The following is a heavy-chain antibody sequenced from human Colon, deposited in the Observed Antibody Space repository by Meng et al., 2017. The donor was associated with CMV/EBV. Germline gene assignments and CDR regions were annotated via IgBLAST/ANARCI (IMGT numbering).Heavy chain of an antibody. CDR3: ARGQGTMYD. CDR2: NKPDGSEQ. J-gene: IGHJ4*01. CDR1: GFSFSYYW. D-gene: IGHD3-10*02. V-gene: IGHV3-7*01. Sequence: GGSLRLSCVGSGFSFSYYWMSWVRQAPGKWLEWVANNKPDGSEQYYVDSVKGRFTISRDYGKNSLYLQMNSLRDEDMAVYYCARGQGTMYDWGQGTVVTVSS.